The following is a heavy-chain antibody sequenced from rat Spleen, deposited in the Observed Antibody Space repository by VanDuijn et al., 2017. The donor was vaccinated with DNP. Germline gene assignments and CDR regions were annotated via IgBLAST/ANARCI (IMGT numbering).Heavy chain of an antibody. V-gene: IGHV3-1*01. Sequence: EVQLQESGPGLVKPSQSLSTTCSVTDYSITSHYWGWIRRFPGNKVVWIGHINYSGYTSYNPSLKSRISISRHTSKYQFFLQLNSVTTEDTATYYGVRGHPPRGFDYWGQGVMVTVSS. CDR2: INYSGYT. D-gene: IGHD3-8*01. CDR3: VRGHPPRGFDY. J-gene: IGHJ2*01. CDR1: DYSITSHY.